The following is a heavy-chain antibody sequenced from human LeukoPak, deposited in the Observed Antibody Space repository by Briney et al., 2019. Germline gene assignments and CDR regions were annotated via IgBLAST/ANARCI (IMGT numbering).Heavy chain of an antibody. Sequence: GGSLRLSCAASGFTFSSYGIHWVRQAPGKGLEWVAFIRYDGSNKYYADSVKGRFTISRDNSKNTLYLQMNSLRAEDTAVYYCAKEINRGSPPFDYWGQGTLVTVSS. CDR1: GFTFSSYG. CDR3: AKEINRGSPPFDY. J-gene: IGHJ4*02. D-gene: IGHD2/OR15-2a*01. V-gene: IGHV3-30*02. CDR2: IRYDGSNK.